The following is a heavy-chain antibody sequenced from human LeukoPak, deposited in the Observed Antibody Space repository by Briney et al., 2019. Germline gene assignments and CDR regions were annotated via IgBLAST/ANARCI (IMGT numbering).Heavy chain of an antibody. CDR1: GLTFSTHT. Sequence: PGGSLRLSCVASGLTFSTHTMNWVRQAPGKGLEWVSYISSSSNTAFYADSVKGRFTISRDNAKNSLYLQMNSLRAEDTALYYCARAGLYNWNYEGTAYFDYWGQGALVTVSS. CDR2: ISSSSNTA. J-gene: IGHJ4*02. D-gene: IGHD1-7*01. CDR3: ARAGLYNWNYEGTAYFDY. V-gene: IGHV3-48*04.